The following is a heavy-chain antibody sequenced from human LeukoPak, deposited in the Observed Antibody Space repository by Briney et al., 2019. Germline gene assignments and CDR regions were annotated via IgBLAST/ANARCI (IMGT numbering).Heavy chain of an antibody. D-gene: IGHD1/OR15-1a*01. V-gene: IGHV3-30*02. CDR2: VRYDGIIK. J-gene: IGHJ4*02. Sequence: GSLRLSCAASGFTFSNYGMHWVRQAPGKGLEWVAFVRYDGIIKNYADSVEGRFTISRDNSKNTLYLQMNSLRVEDTAVYYCAKKDATFGTIDYWGQGTLVTVSS. CDR3: AKKDATFGTIDY. CDR1: GFTFSNYG.